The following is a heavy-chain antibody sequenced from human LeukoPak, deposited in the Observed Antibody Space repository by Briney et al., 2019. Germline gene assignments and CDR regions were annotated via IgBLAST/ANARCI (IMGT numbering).Heavy chain of an antibody. J-gene: IGHJ4*02. CDR1: GFTFSTYW. CDR3: AREVMDYYGSGSSYYFDY. D-gene: IGHD3-10*01. Sequence: PGGSLRLSCAASGFTFSTYWMHWVRQAPGKGLVWVSRINTDESDTTYADSVKGRFTISRDNAKNTLYLQMNSLRAEDTAVYYCAREVMDYYGSGSSYYFDYWGQGTLVTVSS. CDR2: INTDESDT. V-gene: IGHV3-74*03.